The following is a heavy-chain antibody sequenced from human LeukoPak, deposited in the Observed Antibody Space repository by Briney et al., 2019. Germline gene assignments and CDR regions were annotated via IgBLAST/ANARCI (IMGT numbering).Heavy chain of an antibody. CDR2: IYTSGST. CDR1: GGSISSYY. D-gene: IGHD4-17*01. CDR3: ARTTVTTYSLAHDAFDI. J-gene: IGHJ3*02. V-gene: IGHV4-4*07. Sequence: SGTLSLTCTVSGGSISSYYWSWIRQPAGKGLEWIGRIYTSGSTNYNPSLKSRVTMSVDTSKNQFSLKLSSVTAADTAVYYCARTTVTTYSLAHDAFDIWGQGTMVTVSS.